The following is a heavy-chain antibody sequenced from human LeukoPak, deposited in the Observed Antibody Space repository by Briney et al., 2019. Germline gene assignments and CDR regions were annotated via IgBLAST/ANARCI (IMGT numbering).Heavy chain of an antibody. D-gene: IGHD1-26*01. Sequence: PSETLSLTCSVSGGSISTYYWTWIRQPPGKGLEWIGYIYYSGSTNYNPSLKSRVTISLDTSKNQFSLKLSSVTAADTAVYYCARDERGSGCFDYWGQGSLVTVSS. CDR3: ARDERGSGCFDY. CDR1: GGSISTYY. J-gene: IGHJ4*02. CDR2: IYYSGST. V-gene: IGHV4-59*01.